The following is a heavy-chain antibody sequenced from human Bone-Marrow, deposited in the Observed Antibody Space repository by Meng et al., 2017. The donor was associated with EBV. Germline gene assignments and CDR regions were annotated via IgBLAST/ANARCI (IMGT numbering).Heavy chain of an antibody. J-gene: IGHJ4*02. V-gene: IGHV1-2*06. CDR2: INPNSGDT. CDR1: GYTFTRYE. D-gene: IGHD6-13*01. Sequence: QLGLAEGEVEEPESSGKGVRKASGYTFTRYELHWVRQAPGQGLEWMGRINPNSGDTNYAQKFQGRVTMTRETSISTAYMELSRLRSDDTAAYYCARAKAAAAGTLIDYWGQGTLVTVSS. CDR3: ARAKAAAAGTLIDY.